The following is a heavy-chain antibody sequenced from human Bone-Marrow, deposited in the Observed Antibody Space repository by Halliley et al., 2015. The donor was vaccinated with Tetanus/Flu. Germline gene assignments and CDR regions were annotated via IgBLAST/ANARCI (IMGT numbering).Heavy chain of an antibody. J-gene: IGHJ4*02. D-gene: IGHD4-17*01. V-gene: IGHV1-18*03. CDR3: ARDFSAVTLPDY. CDR2: ISVNNGRT. Sequence: LGGMGWISVNNGRTNYAQNFQGRVTMTTDTSTSTAYMELRSLRSDDMAVYYCARDFSAVTLPDYWGQGTLVTVSS.